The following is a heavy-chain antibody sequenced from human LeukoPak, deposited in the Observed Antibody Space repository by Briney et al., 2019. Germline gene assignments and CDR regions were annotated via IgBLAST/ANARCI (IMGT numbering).Heavy chain of an antibody. J-gene: IGHJ4*02. CDR2: ISYDGSNK. V-gene: IGHV3-30-3*01. CDR3: ARDGAVGYYCDSSGYYFLDY. D-gene: IGHD3-22*01. Sequence: GRSLRLSCAASGFTFSSYAMHWVRQAPGKGLEWVAVISYDGSNKYYADSVKGRFTISRDNSKNTLYLQMNSLRAEDTAVYYCARDGAVGYYCDSSGYYFLDYWGQGTLVTVSS. CDR1: GFTFSSYA.